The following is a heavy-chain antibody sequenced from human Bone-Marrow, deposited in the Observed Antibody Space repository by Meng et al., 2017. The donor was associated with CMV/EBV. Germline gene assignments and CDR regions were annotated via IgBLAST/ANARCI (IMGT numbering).Heavy chain of an antibody. CDR3: ATRDEGGAFDI. Sequence: VQRVEVGAEVKNPGASRKVSCKVSGYTLTELSMDWVRQAPGKGLEWMGGFDPEDGETIYAQKFQGRVTMTEDTSTDTAYMELSSLRSEDTAVYYCATRDEGGAFDIWGQGTMVTVSS. D-gene: IGHD2-21*02. J-gene: IGHJ3*02. CDR2: FDPEDGET. V-gene: IGHV1-24*01. CDR1: GYTLTELS.